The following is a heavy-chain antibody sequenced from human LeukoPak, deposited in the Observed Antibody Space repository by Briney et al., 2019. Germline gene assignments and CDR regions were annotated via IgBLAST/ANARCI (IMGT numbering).Heavy chain of an antibody. J-gene: IGHJ4*02. CDR2: ISSSSSYI. V-gene: IGHV3-21*01. D-gene: IGHD6-6*01. Sequence: PGGSLRLSCAASGFTFSSYSMNWVRQAPGKGLEWVSSISSSSSYIYYADLVKGRFTIPRDNAKNSLYLQMNSLRAEDTAVYYCAGALAARPSDLDYWGQGTLVTVSS. CDR3: AGALAARPSDLDY. CDR1: GFTFSSYS.